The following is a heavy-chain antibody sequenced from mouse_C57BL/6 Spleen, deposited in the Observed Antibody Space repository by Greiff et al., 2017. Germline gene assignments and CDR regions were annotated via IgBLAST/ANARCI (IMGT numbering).Heavy chain of an antibody. Sequence: VQLQQSGAELAQPGASVKLSCKASGYTFTSSWMHWVKQRPGQGLEWIGYINPSSGYTKYDQKFKDKATLTADKSSSTAYMQLSSLTYEVSAVYYCAKGHYGNYDSWGPGTTLPVSS. CDR3: AKGHYGNYDS. V-gene: IGHV1-7*01. D-gene: IGHD2-1*01. CDR1: GYTFTSSW. CDR2: INPSSGYT. J-gene: IGHJ2*01.